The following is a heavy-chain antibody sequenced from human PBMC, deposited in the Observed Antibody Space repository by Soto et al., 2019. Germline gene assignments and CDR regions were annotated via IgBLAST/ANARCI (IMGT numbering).Heavy chain of an antibody. CDR1: GYTFRSYG. V-gene: IGHV1-18*01. CDR3: AKADSNYAGRFSYYYMDV. J-gene: IGHJ6*03. D-gene: IGHD4-4*01. CDR2: ISGYNGNT. Sequence: QVQLVQSGIEVKKPGASVKVSCKASGYTFRSYGISWVRQAPGQGLEWMGWISGYNGNTHYSQKFQGKVTMTTDTSTSTAYMELRNLRSDDTAVYYCAKADSNYAGRFSYYYMDVWGTGTMVTVSS.